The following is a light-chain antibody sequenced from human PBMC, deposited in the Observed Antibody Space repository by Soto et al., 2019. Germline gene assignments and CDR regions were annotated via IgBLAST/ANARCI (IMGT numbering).Light chain of an antibody. Sequence: EIVMTQSPATLSVSPVVRATLSCRASQSVSNNLAWYQKKPGQAPRLLIYGASTRAAGLPAMFSGGGSGTEFTLTISSLQSEDFAVYYCQQYNNWWTFGQGTRVEIK. CDR2: GAS. V-gene: IGKV3-15*01. J-gene: IGKJ1*01. CDR3: QQYNNWWT. CDR1: QSVSNN.